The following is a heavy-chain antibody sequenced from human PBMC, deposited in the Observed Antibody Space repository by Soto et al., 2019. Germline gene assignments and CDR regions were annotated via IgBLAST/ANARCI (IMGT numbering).Heavy chain of an antibody. CDR3: AKGGWGGSYEPYFDY. D-gene: IGHD1-26*01. CDR1: GFPSDTYD. J-gene: IGHJ4*01. CDR2: INGRGDRT. Sequence: EMQLMELGGGLVKAGGSLRLSCAASGFPSDTYDMSWVRQAPGKGLEWVSGINGRGDRTFVADSVKGRFSISRDSSKDTVYLQMSSLRPEDTAVYYCAKGGWGGSYEPYFDYWGHGTVVTVSS. V-gene: IGHV3-23*01.